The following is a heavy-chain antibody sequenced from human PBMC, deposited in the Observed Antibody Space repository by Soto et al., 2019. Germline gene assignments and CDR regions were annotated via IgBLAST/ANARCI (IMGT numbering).Heavy chain of an antibody. CDR1: GFTFSSYS. CDR2: ISSSSSYI. D-gene: IGHD5-12*01. CDR3: ARGRVATIKALDY. J-gene: IGHJ4*02. Sequence: GGSLRLSXAASGFTFSSYSMNWVRQAPGKGLEWVSSISSSSSYIYYADSVKGRFTISRDNAKNSLYLQMNSLRAEDTAVYYCARGRVATIKALDYWGQGTLVTVSS. V-gene: IGHV3-21*01.